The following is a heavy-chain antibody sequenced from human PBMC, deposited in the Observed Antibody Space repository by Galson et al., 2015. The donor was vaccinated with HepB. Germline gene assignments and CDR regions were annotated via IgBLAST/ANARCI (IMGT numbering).Heavy chain of an antibody. CDR2: ISSSSSTI. CDR3: ARERGFGPGDGSYSAPKAPRAYYYYYGMDV. V-gene: IGHV3-48*04. J-gene: IGHJ6*02. D-gene: IGHD1-26*01. CDR1: GFTFSSYS. Sequence: SLRLSCAASGFTFSSYSMNWVRQAPGKGLEWVSYISSSSSTIYYADSVKGRFTISRDNAKNSLYLQMNSLRAEDTAVYYCARERGFGPGDGSYSAPKAPRAYYYYYGMDVWGQGTTVTVSS.